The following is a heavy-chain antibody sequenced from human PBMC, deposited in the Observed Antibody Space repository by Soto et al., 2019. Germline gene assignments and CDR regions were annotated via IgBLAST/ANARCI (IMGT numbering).Heavy chain of an antibody. CDR3: ARDRLNDFDI. Sequence: SETLSLTCTVSGGSISSYYWSWIRQPPGKGLEWIGYIYYSGSTNYNPSLKSRVTISVDTSKNQFSLKLSSVTAADTAVYYCARDRLNDFDIWGQGTMVTVSS. CDR2: IYYSGST. CDR1: GGSISSYY. V-gene: IGHV4-59*01. J-gene: IGHJ3*02.